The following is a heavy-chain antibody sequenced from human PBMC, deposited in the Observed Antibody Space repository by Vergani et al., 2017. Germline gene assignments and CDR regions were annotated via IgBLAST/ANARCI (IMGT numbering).Heavy chain of an antibody. J-gene: IGHJ4*02. D-gene: IGHD3-10*01. CDR3: ARSLVRGLVRGARGNYLDY. CDR1: GGSITSSSYY. CDR2: IYDNGRP. Sequence: QLHLQESGPGLVKPSETLSLTCTVSGGSITSSSYYWGWIRQPPGKGLEWIGYIYDNGRPLYNRSLRSRVTLDIDPSLKQFSLKLMSVTAADTGVYFCARSLVRGLVRGARGNYLDYWGQGILVTVSS. V-gene: IGHV4-61*05.